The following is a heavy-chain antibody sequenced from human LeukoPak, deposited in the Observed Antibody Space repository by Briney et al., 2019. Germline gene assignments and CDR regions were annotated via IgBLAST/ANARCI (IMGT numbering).Heavy chain of an antibody. CDR2: INAGSGNT. Sequence: GGSLRLSCAASGFTFSSYGMHWVRQAPGKGLEWMGWINAGSGNTKYSQKFQGRVTITRDTSASTAYMELSSLRSEDTAVYYCAGGAPTGYYYYYGMDVWGKGTTVTVSS. D-gene: IGHD3-9*01. CDR3: AGGAPTGYYYYYGMDV. J-gene: IGHJ6*04. V-gene: IGHV1-3*01. CDR1: GFTFSSYG.